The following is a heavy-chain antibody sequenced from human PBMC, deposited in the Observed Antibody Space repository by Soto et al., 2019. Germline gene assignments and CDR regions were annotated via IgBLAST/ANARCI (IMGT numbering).Heavy chain of an antibody. CDR2: LIPIFGTA. CDR3: ERDPLITSRAFAI. J-gene: IGHJ3*02. D-gene: IGHD3-10*01. Sequence: QVHLVQSGAEVKKPGSSVKVSCTASGDTFISYTISWVRQAPGQGLEWIGGLIPIFGTANYAQKFQGRVTITADESTSTAYMELSSLRSEDTAVYYCERDPLITSRAFAIWGQGTMVTVSS. V-gene: IGHV1-69*12. CDR1: GDTFISYT.